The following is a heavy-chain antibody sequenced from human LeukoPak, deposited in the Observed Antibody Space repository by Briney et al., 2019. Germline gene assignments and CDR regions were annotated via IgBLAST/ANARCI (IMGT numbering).Heavy chain of an antibody. V-gene: IGHV3-30*03. CDR1: GFTFSSYG. D-gene: IGHD6-13*01. CDR2: ISYDGSNK. CDR3: ARGGPESSWYATSYYYYYMDV. Sequence: GGSLRLSCAASGFTFSSYGMHWVRQAPGKGLEWVAVISYDGSNKYYADSVKGRFTISRDNSKNTLYLQMNSLRAEDTAVYYCARGGPESSWYATSYYYYYMDVWGKGTTVTVSS. J-gene: IGHJ6*03.